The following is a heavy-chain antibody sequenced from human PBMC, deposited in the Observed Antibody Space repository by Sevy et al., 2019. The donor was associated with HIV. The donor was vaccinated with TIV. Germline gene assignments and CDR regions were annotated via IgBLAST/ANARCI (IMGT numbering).Heavy chain of an antibody. V-gene: IGHV4-59*01. Sequence: SETLSLTFTVSGGSISSYYWSWIRQPPGKGLEWIGYIYYSGSTNYNPSLKSRVTISVDTSKNQFSLKLGSVTAADTAVYYCARAYDSSGYYGVGYYYYYGMDVWGQGTTVTVSS. D-gene: IGHD3-22*01. CDR1: GGSISSYY. CDR3: ARAYDSSGYYGVGYYYYYGMDV. J-gene: IGHJ6*02. CDR2: IYYSGST.